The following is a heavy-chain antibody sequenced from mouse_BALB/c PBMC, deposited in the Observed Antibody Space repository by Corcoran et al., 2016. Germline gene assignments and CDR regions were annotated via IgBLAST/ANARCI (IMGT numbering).Heavy chain of an antibody. CDR2: IDPANGNT. CDR3: ARYGNFMDY. Sequence: EVQLQQSGAELVKPGASVKLSCTAYGFNIKDTYMHWVKQRTEQGLEGIGRIDPANGNTKYDPKFQGKATITADTSSNTAYLQLSSLTSEDTAVYYWARYGNFMDYWGQGTSVTVSS. V-gene: IGHV14-3*02. CDR1: GFNIKDTY. J-gene: IGHJ4*01. D-gene: IGHD2-10*02.